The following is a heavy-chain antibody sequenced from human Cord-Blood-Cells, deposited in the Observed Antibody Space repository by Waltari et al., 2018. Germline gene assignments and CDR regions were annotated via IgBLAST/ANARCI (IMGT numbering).Heavy chain of an antibody. Sequence: QVQLQESGPGLVKPSETLSLTCAVSGYSISRGYSWGWIRQPPGKGLEWIGSIYHSGSTYYNPSLKSRVTISVDTSKNQFSLKLSSVTAADTAVYYCARVGSGSYESRSGFDYWGQGTLVTVSS. CDR1: GYSISRGYS. D-gene: IGHD1-26*01. CDR3: ARVGSGSYESRSGFDY. V-gene: IGHV4-38-2*01. CDR2: IYHSGST. J-gene: IGHJ4*02.